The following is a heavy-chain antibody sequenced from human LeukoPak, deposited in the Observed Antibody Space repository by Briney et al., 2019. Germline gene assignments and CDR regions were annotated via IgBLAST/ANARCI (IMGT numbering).Heavy chain of an antibody. D-gene: IGHD2-21*02. J-gene: IGHJ3*02. V-gene: IGHV3-21*01. CDR1: GFTFSRYS. Sequence: GGSLRLSCGASGFTFSRYSMNWVRQAPGKGLEWVSSISSSGSYIYYADSVKGRFTISRDNAKNSLYLQMNSLRAEDTAVYYCASRNQYCGGDCFWAFDIWGQGAMVTVSS. CDR3: ASRNQYCGGDCFWAFDI. CDR2: ISSSGSYI.